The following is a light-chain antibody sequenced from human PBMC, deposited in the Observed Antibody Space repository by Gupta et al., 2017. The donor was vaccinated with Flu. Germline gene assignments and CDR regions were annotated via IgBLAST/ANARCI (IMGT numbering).Light chain of an antibody. CDR3: QQHNGYPRT. CDR1: QGIGNA. CDR2: AAS. J-gene: IGKJ1*01. V-gene: IGKV1-17*01. Sequence: TQSPSSLSASVGDSVTFTFRASQGIGNALGWYQQKPGKAPKRLIYAASSLQSGVPSRFSGSGSGTEFTLTISSLQPEDFATYYFQQHNGYPRTFGQGTKVEIK.